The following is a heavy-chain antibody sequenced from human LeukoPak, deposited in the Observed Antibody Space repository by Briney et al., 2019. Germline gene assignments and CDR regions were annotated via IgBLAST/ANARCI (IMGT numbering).Heavy chain of an antibody. D-gene: IGHD3-16*01. CDR2: ISAHSGYT. J-gene: IGHJ4*02. CDR3: ARDSDNVPDY. CDR1: GYTFTSYG. Sequence: ASVKVSCKASGYTFTSYGFSWVRQAPGQGLEWMGWISAHSGYTNYAQKFQGRVTMTTDTSTTTAYMELRSLRSDDTAVYYCARDSDNVPDYWGQGTLVTVSS. V-gene: IGHV1-18*01.